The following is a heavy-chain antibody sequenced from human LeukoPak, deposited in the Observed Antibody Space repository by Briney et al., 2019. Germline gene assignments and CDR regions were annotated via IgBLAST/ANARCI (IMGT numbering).Heavy chain of an antibody. J-gene: IGHJ4*02. Sequence: SETLSLTYIVSGYSIISDYFWGWVRQPPGKGPEWIGSIFHSGSVFYNPSLRSRVTLSIEPSKNRFSLELTSVTAADTAIYYCARVVASTSIDSWGQGTLVTVSS. V-gene: IGHV4-38-2*02. CDR2: IFHSGSV. D-gene: IGHD2-15*01. CDR1: GYSIISDYF. CDR3: ARVVASTSIDS.